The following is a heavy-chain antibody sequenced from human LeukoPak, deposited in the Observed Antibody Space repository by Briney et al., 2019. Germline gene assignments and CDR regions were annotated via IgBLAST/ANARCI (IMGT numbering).Heavy chain of an antibody. D-gene: IGHD6-19*01. J-gene: IGHJ4*02. CDR2: IDPSDSYT. CDR1: GYSFTSYW. CDR3: AGSYSSGWNYFDY. V-gene: IGHV5-10-1*01. Sequence: GESLKISCKGSGYSFTSYWISWVRQMPGKGLEWMGRIDPSDSYTNYSPSFQGHVTISADKSISTAYLQWSSLKASDTAMYYCAGSYSSGWNYFDYWGQGTLVTVSS.